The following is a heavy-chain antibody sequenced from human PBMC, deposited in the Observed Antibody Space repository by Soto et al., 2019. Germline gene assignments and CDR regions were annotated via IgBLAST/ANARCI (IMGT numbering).Heavy chain of an antibody. CDR2: IWYDGSNK. V-gene: IGHV3-33*01. J-gene: IGHJ4*02. CDR3: ARGGIIPAPLGY. Sequence: GGSLRLSCAASGFTFSSYGMHWVRQAPGKGLEWVAVIWYDGSNKYYADSVKGRFTISRDNSKNTLYLQMNSLRAEDTAVYYCARGGIIPAPLGYWGQGTLVTVSS. CDR1: GFTFSSYG. D-gene: IGHD2-21*01.